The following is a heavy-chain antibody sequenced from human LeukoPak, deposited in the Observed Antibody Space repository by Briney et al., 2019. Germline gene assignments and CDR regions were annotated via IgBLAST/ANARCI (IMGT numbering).Heavy chain of an antibody. CDR3: AKDLRGTYYYDSSGYYPPLDAH. D-gene: IGHD3-22*01. CDR2: ISGSGGST. V-gene: IGHV3-23*01. Sequence: PGGSLRLSCAASGFTFSSYAMSWVRQAPGKGLEWVSAISGSGGSTYYADSVKGRFTISRDNSKNTLYLQMNSLRAEDTAVYYCAKDLRGTYYYDSSGYYPPLDAHWGQGTLVTVSS. CDR1: GFTFSSYA. J-gene: IGHJ4*02.